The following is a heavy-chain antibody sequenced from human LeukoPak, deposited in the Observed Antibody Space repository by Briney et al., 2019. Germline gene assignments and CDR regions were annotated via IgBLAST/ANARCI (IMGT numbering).Heavy chain of an antibody. D-gene: IGHD3-16*02. CDR3: ARDQGYYDYVWGSYRSYYFDY. CDR2: IYTSGST. CDR1: GGSISSYY. Sequence: SETLSLTCSSVSGGSISSYYWSWIRQPAGNGLEWVGHIYTSGSTNHNPSLKSRVTMSVGTSKNQFSLKLSSVTAADTAVYYCARDQGYYDYVWGSYRSYYFDYWGQGTLVTVSS. J-gene: IGHJ4*02. V-gene: IGHV4-4*07.